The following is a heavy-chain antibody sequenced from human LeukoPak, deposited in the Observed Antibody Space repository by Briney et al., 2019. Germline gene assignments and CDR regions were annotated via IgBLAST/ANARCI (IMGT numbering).Heavy chain of an antibody. J-gene: IGHJ1*01. V-gene: IGHV3-33*01. CDR1: GFTFSYYG. Sequence: GGSLRLSCAASGFTFSYYGIHWVRQAPGKGLEWVAVIWYDGSNKCYADSVKGRFTISRDNSKNTLYLQMNSLRVEDTAVYYCATDRGLYSSGWYFFQYWGQGTLVTVSS. CDR3: ATDRGLYSSGWYFFQY. CDR2: IWYDGSNK. D-gene: IGHD6-19*01.